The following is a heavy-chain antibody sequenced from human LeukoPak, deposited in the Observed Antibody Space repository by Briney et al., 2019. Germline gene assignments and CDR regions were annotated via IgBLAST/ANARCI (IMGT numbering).Heavy chain of an antibody. CDR3: AREYSSSSGKNAFDI. D-gene: IGHD6-6*01. CDR2: IYASGST. CDR1: GGSISTYY. Sequence: PSETLSLTCTVSGGSISTYYWNWIRQPAGKGLEWIGHIYASGSTNYNPSLKSRVTMSVDTSKNQFSLRLTSVTAADTAAYFCAREYSSSSGKNAFDIWGQGTMVTVSS. J-gene: IGHJ3*02. V-gene: IGHV4-4*07.